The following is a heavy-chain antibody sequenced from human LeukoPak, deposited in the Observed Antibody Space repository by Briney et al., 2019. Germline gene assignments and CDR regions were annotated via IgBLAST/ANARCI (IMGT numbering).Heavy chain of an antibody. J-gene: IGHJ5*02. CDR3: ARGRYDGYKANWFDP. V-gene: IGHV4-39*01. CDR2: IYYHENT. CDR1: GGSISSSSDY. D-gene: IGHD5-24*01. Sequence: SETLSLTCTVSGGSISSSSDYWGWIRQAPGKGLEWIGSIYYHENTYYNSSLKSRVTISVDTSKNQFSLKLNSVTAADTAVYYCARGRYDGYKANWFDPWGQGTLVTVSS.